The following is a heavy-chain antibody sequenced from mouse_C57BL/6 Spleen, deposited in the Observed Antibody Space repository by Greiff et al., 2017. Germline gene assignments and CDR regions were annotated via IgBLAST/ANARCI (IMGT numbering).Heavy chain of an antibody. V-gene: IGHV5-17*01. CDR1: GFTFSDYG. D-gene: IGHD1-1*01. J-gene: IGHJ2*01. CDR2: ISSGSSTI. CDR3: ARELDY. Sequence: EVKLMESGGGLVKPGGSLKLSCAASGFTFSDYGMHWVRQAPEKGLQWVAYISSGSSTIYYADPVTGRFTISRDNAKTTLFLQMTSLRSEDTAMYYCARELDYWGQGTTLTVSS.